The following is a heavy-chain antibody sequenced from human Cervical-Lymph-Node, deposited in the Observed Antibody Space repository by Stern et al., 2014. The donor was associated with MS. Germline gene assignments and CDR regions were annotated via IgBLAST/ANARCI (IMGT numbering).Heavy chain of an antibody. V-gene: IGHV3-30*01. D-gene: IGHD4-23*01. Sequence: VQLVESGGGVVQPGRSLRLSCAASGFTFSSYAMHWVRQAPGKGLEWVAVISYDGSNKYYADSVNGRFTISRDNSKNTLYLQMNSLRAEDTAVYYCARDRDYGGNGAYDYWGQGTLVTVSS. CDR3: ARDRDYGGNGAYDY. CDR2: ISYDGSNK. J-gene: IGHJ4*02. CDR1: GFTFSSYA.